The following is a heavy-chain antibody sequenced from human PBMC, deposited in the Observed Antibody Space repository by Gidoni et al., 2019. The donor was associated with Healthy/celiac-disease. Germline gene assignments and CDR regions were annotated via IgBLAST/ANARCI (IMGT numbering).Heavy chain of an antibody. Sequence: QVQLVQSRAEVKQPGSSVKVSCKASGGTFSSYAVRWVRQAPGQGLEWMGGTIPLVGTANYAQKFQGRVTITADEATGTAYMELSSVRSEDTAVYYCASSVLRYFDWLSTSPIYYYYYYMDVWGKGTTVTVSS. J-gene: IGHJ6*03. CDR3: ASSVLRYFDWLSTSPIYYYYYYMDV. V-gene: IGHV1-69*01. CDR2: TIPLVGTA. CDR1: GGTFSSYA. D-gene: IGHD3-9*01.